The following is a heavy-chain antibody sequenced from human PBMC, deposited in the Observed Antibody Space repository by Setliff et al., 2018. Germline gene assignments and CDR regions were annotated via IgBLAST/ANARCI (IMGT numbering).Heavy chain of an antibody. J-gene: IGHJ1*01. Sequence: GGSLRLSCAASGFTFSSFWMHWVRQAPGKGLVWVSRIKSDGSSTTYADSVKGRFTISRDNAKNTLYLQMNGLRAEDTAVYYCAKDSSGWPHSLISYFQHWGQGTLVTVSS. CDR2: IKSDGSST. D-gene: IGHD6-19*01. V-gene: IGHV3-74*01. CDR3: AKDSSGWPHSLISYFQH. CDR1: GFTFSSFW.